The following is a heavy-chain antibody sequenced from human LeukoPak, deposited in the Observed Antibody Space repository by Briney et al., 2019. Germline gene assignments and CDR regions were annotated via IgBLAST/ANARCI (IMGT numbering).Heavy chain of an antibody. CDR2: ISGSGGST. CDR3: AKVLYYDFWSGSTVDY. CDR1: GFTFSSYS. D-gene: IGHD3-3*01. J-gene: IGHJ4*02. Sequence: GGSLRLSCAASGFTFSSYSMNWVRQAPGKGLEWVSAISGSGGSTYYADSVKGRFTISRDNSKNTLYLQMNSLRAEDTAVYYCAKVLYYDFWSGSTVDYWGQGTLVTVSS. V-gene: IGHV3-23*01.